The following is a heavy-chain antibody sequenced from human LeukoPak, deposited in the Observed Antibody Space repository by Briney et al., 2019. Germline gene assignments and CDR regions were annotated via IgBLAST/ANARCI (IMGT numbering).Heavy chain of an antibody. J-gene: IGHJ5*02. D-gene: IGHD1-26*01. Sequence: ASVKVSCKASGYTFTSYDINWVRQATGQGLEWMGIINPSGGSTSYAQKFQGRVTMTRDLSTSTDYMELSSLRSDDTAVYFCARDNSVGDYAWWFDPWGQGTLVTVSS. CDR1: GYTFTSYD. CDR3: ARDNSVGDYAWWFDP. V-gene: IGHV1-46*01. CDR2: INPSGGST.